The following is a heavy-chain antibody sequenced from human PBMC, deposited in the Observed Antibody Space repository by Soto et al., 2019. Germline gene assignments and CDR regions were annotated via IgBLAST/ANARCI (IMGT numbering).Heavy chain of an antibody. CDR1: GYTFTSYG. V-gene: IGHV1-18*01. CDR3: ARDPNAEDIVVVVAAVPYDY. J-gene: IGHJ4*02. Sequence: QVPLVQSGAEVKKPGASVKVSCKASGYTFTSYGISWVRQAPGQGLEWMGWISAYNGNTNYAQKLQGRVTMTTDTSTSTAYMELRSLRSDDTAVYYCARDPNAEDIVVVVAAVPYDYWGQGTLVTVSS. D-gene: IGHD2-15*01. CDR2: ISAYNGNT.